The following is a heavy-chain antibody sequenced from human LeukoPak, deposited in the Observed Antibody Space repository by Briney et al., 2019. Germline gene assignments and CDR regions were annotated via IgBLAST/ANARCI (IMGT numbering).Heavy chain of an antibody. CDR1: GFAFDEHG. V-gene: IGHV3-20*04. J-gene: IGHJ4*02. D-gene: IGHD2-2*01. CDR3: ARAPITSPFYFDY. Sequence: GGSLRLSCTASGFAFDEHGMSRVRQVPGKGLEWVSGINWSGGSTGYADPLRGRFTISRDNAKNPLYLQMDSLRAEDTALYYCARAPITSPFYFDYWGQGTLVTVSS. CDR2: INWSGGST.